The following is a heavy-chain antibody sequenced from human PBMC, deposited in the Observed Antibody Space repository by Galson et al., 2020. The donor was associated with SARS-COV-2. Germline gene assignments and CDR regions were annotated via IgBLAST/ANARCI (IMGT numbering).Heavy chain of an antibody. CDR2: LDTSSTYI. J-gene: IGHJ4*02. Sequence: GESLKISCAASGFAFSSYTMNWVRQAPGKGLEWVASLDTSSTYIYHADSLKGRFTISRDNAENSLYLQMNSLRAEDTAVYYCARSPPASTSVTSIYFDYWGQGTQVAVSS. V-gene: IGHV3-21*01. D-gene: IGHD4-17*01. CDR1: GFAFSSYT. CDR3: ARSPPASTSVTSIYFDY.